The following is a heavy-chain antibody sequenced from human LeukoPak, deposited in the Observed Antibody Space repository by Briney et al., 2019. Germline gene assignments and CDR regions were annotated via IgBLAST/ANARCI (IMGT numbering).Heavy chain of an antibody. D-gene: IGHD3-22*01. V-gene: IGHV3-23*01. CDR1: GFTFSSHA. J-gene: IGHJ4*02. CDR2: ISGSGGTT. Sequence: GGSLRPSCAASGFTFSSHAMSWVRQAPGKGLEWVSAISGSGGTTYDADSVKGRFTISRDNSKNTLYLQMNSLRAEDTAVYYCAKDYYDSSGPFSYWGQGTLVTVSS. CDR3: AKDYYDSSGPFSY.